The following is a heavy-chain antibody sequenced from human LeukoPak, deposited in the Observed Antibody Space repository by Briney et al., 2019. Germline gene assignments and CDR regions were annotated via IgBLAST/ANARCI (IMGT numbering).Heavy chain of an antibody. Sequence: GGSLRLSCAASRFTFSNYAMSWVRQAPGKGLEWVSSISSSSSYIYYADSVKGRFTISRDNAKNSLYLQMNSLGAEDTAVYYCARDRDTGWHDAFDIWGQGTMVTVSS. CDR2: ISSSSSYI. J-gene: IGHJ3*02. D-gene: IGHD5-18*01. CDR3: ARDRDTGWHDAFDI. CDR1: RFTFSNYA. V-gene: IGHV3-21*01.